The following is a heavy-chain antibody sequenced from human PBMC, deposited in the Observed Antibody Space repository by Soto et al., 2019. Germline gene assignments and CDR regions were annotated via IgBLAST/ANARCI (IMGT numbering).Heavy chain of an antibody. CDR3: ARVPSSSYHYFDY. J-gene: IGHJ4*02. CDR2: IYSAGSA. CDR1: GFTVSSYY. D-gene: IGHD6-13*01. V-gene: IGHV3-66*01. Sequence: PVGSLRLSCAASGFTVSSYYMSWVRQAPGKGLEWVSVIYSAGSADFADSVKGRFTISRDNSKNTLYLQMSSLRAEDTAVYYCARVPSSSYHYFDYWGQGTLVTVSS.